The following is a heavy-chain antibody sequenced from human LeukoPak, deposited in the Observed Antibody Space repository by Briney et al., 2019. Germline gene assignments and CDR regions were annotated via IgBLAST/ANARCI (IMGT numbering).Heavy chain of an antibody. CDR2: INIGNGNT. Sequence: ASVKVSCKASGYTFINHAIHWVRQAPGQRLEWMGWINIGNGNTKYSQKFQGRVTITRDTSASTAYMELSSLRSEDTAVYYCARVYGELSLYYFDYWGQGTLVTVSS. CDR1: GYTFINHA. J-gene: IGHJ4*02. CDR3: ARVYGELSLYYFDY. V-gene: IGHV1-3*04. D-gene: IGHD3-16*02.